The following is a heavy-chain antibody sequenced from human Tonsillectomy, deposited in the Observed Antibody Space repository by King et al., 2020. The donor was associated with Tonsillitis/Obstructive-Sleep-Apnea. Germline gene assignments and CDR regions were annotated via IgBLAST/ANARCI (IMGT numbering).Heavy chain of an antibody. Sequence: VQLVESGGGLVQPGGSLRLSCAAPGFTFSSYAMSWVRQAPGKGLEWVSAISGSGGSTYNADSVKGRFTIPRDNSKNTLCLQINSLRAEDTAVYYCAKEGDYGDQYYFDYWGQGPLVTVSS. CDR2: ISGSGGST. D-gene: IGHD4-17*01. CDR3: AKEGDYGDQYYFDY. V-gene: IGHV3-23*04. CDR1: GFTFSSYA. J-gene: IGHJ4*02.